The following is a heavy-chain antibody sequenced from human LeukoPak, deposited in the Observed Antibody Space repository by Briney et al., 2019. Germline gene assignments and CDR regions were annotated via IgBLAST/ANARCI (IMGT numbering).Heavy chain of an antibody. Sequence: RPGGSLRLSCAASGFTFSSYAMSWVRQAPGKGLEWVSAISGSGGSTYYADSVKGRFTISRDNSKNTLYLQMNSLRAEDTAVYYCAKAVVYYDFWSGHKTYYFDYWGQGTLVTVSS. V-gene: IGHV3-23*01. D-gene: IGHD3-3*01. J-gene: IGHJ4*02. CDR2: ISGSGGST. CDR1: GFTFSSYA. CDR3: AKAVVYYDFWSGHKTYYFDY.